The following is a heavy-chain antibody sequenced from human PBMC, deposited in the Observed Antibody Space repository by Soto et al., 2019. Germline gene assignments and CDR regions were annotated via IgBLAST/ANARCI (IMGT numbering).Heavy chain of an antibody. CDR1: GFTFSSYA. CDR3: AKVVGSGWYYFDY. V-gene: IGHV3-23*01. J-gene: IGHJ4*02. Sequence: EVQLLESGGGLVQPGGSLRLSCAASGFTFSSYAMSWVRQAPGKGLEWVSAISGSGGSTYYADSVKGRFTISRDNSKNTLYLQMNSLRADDTAVYYCAKVVGSGWYYFDYWGQGTLVTVSS. CDR2: ISGSGGST. D-gene: IGHD6-19*01.